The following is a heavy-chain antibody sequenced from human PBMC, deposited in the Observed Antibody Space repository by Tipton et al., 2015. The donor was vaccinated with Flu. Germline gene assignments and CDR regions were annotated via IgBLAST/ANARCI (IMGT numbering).Heavy chain of an antibody. V-gene: IGHV4-61*02. CDR3: ARVRSYYDSSGYYYAFDY. CDR1: GGSISSGSYY. J-gene: IGHJ4*02. D-gene: IGHD3-22*01. CDR2: IYTSGST. Sequence: TLSLTCTVSGGSISSGSYYWSWIRQSAGKGLEWIGRIYTSGSTNYNPSLKSRVTISVDTSKNQFSLKLSSVTAADTAVYYCARVRSYYDSSGYYYAFDYWGQGTLVTVSS.